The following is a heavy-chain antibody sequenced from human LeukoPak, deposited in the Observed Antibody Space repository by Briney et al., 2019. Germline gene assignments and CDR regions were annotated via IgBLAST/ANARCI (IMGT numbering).Heavy chain of an antibody. CDR3: ARERYSRSSHDALDL. V-gene: IGHV3-21*01. D-gene: IGHD6-6*01. CDR2: ISSSGSSV. CDR1: GFTFSSHF. J-gene: IGHJ3*01. Sequence: GGSLRLSCAASGFTFSSHFMNWVRQAPGKGLEWVSSISSSGSSVLYADSLKGRFAISRDNAKNSLYLQMNSLRPEDTPVYYCARERYSRSSHDALDLWGQGTMVTVSS.